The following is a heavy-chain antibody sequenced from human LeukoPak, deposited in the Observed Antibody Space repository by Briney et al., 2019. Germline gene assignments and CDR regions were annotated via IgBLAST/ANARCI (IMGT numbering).Heavy chain of an antibody. CDR2: ISGSGGST. D-gene: IGHD3-22*01. J-gene: IGHJ4*02. V-gene: IGHV3-23*01. Sequence: GGSLRLSCAASGFTFSNYAMSWVRQAPGKGLEWVSAISGSGGSTYYADSVKGRFTISRDNSKNTLYLQMNSLRAEDTAAYYCAKGSYYDSSGSFYFDYWGQGTLVTVSS. CDR1: GFTFSNYA. CDR3: AKGSYYDSSGSFYFDY.